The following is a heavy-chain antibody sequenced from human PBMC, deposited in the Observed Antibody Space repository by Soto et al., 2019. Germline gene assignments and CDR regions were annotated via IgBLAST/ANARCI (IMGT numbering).Heavy chain of an antibody. D-gene: IGHD2-15*01. CDR2: ISYDGSNK. Sequence: GGSLRLSCAASGFTFSSYAMHWVRQAPGKGLEWVAVISYDGSNKYYADSVKGRFTTSRDNSKNTLYLQMNSLRAEETAVYYCARIGMGYCSGGSCHTALDYWGQGT. CDR3: ARIGMGYCSGGSCHTALDY. V-gene: IGHV3-30-3*01. J-gene: IGHJ4*02. CDR1: GFTFSSYA.